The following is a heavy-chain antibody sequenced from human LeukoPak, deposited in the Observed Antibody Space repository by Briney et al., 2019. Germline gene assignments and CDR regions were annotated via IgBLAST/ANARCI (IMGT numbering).Heavy chain of an antibody. CDR3: AKDVVVITMFGGAVDY. CDR2: IRYDGSNK. CDR1: GFTFSSYG. V-gene: IGHV3-30*02. J-gene: IGHJ4*02. D-gene: IGHD3-22*01. Sequence: GGSLRLSCAASGFTFSSYGMHWVRQAPGKGLEWVAFIRYDGSNKYYADSVKGRFTISRDNSKNTLYLQMNSLRAEDTAVYYCAKDVVVITMFGGAVDYWGQGTLVTVSS.